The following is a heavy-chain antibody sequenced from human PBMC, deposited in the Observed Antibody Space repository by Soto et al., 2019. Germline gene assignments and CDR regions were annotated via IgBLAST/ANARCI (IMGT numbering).Heavy chain of an antibody. CDR3: ARQSYYDVLTGYLNWFDS. V-gene: IGHV5-51*01. CDR1: GFSFTSYC. J-gene: IGHJ5*01. D-gene: IGHD3-9*01. Sequence: GESLKISCNGSGFSFTSYCIGWVRQMPGKGLEWMGIISPIDSDTRYSPSFEGQVTISADNSINTAYLQWSSLKASDTGIYYCARQSYYDVLTGYLNWFDSWGRGTQVTVSS. CDR2: ISPIDSDT.